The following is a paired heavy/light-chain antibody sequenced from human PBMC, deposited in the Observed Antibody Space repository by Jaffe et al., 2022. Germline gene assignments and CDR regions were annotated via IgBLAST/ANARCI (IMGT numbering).Light chain of an antibody. CDR1: NIGSKN. CDR3: QVWDSSTAVV. CDR2: RDS. V-gene: IGLV3-9*01. Sequence: SYELTQPLSVSVALGQTARITCGGNNIGSKNVHWYQQKPGQAPVLVIYRDSNRPSGIPERFSGSNSGNTATLTISRAQAGDEADYYCQVWDSSTAVVFGGGTKLTVL. J-gene: IGLJ2*01.
Heavy chain of an antibody. CDR3: ARDPGGLGDYELNWFDP. D-gene: IGHD4-17*01. V-gene: IGHV1-2*06. Sequence: QVQLVQSGAEVKKPGASVKVSCKASGYTFTGYYMHWVRQAPGQGLEWMGRINPNSGGTNYAQKFQGRVTMTRDTSISTAYMELSRLRSDDTAVYYCARDPGGLGDYELNWFDPWGQGTLVTVSS. J-gene: IGHJ5*02. CDR2: INPNSGGT. CDR1: GYTFTGYY.